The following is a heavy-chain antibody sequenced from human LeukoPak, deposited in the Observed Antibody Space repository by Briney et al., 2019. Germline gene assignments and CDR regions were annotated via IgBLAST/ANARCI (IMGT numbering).Heavy chain of an antibody. Sequence: GASVKVSCKGSGYTFTNYAVHWVRQAPGQRLEWLGWINPGNGDTKYLQNFQGRVTVTSDTSAATAYVELNSLTSEDTAVYYCARERWHCRVNCYSVYYYALDVWGQGTTVTVSS. D-gene: IGHD2-15*01. CDR1: GYTFTNYA. CDR2: INPGNGDT. J-gene: IGHJ6*02. V-gene: IGHV1-3*01. CDR3: ARERWHCRVNCYSVYYYALDV.